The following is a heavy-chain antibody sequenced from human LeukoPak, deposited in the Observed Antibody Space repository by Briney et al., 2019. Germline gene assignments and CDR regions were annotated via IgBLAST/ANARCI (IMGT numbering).Heavy chain of an antibody. CDR3: ARCGGNDDYDNDAFDI. CDR1: GYTFTSYD. V-gene: IGHV1-8*01. D-gene: IGHD3-22*01. CDR2: MNPNSGTT. J-gene: IGHJ3*02. Sequence: ASVTVSCKASGYTFTSYDINWVRQAPGQGLEWMGWMNPNSGTTGYAQKFQGRVTMTRNTSISTAYMELSSLRSEDTAVYYCARCGGNDDYDNDAFDIWGQGTMVTVSS.